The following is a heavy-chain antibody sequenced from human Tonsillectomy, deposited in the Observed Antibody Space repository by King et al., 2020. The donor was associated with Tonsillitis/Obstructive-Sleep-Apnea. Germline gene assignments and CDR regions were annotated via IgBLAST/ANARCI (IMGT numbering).Heavy chain of an antibody. CDR3: AKGRGIYYYYMDV. J-gene: IGHJ6*03. V-gene: IGHV3-23*04. CDR2: ISGSGGST. Sequence: EVQLVESGGGLVQPGGSLRLSCAASGFTFSSYAMNWVRQAPGKGLEWVSAISGSGGSTYYADSVKGRFTISRYNAKNTLYLQMNSLRAEDTAVYYCAKGRGIYYYYMDVWGKGTTVTVSS. CDR1: GFTFSSYA. D-gene: IGHD2/OR15-2a*01.